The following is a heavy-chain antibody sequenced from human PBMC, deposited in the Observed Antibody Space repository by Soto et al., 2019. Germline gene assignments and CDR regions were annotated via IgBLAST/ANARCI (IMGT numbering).Heavy chain of an antibody. D-gene: IGHD2-8*01. CDR1: GGTFSSYA. J-gene: IGHJ4*02. CDR3: ARDLYCTNGVCYMDFDY. CDR2: IIPIFGTA. Sequence: ASVKVSCKASGGTFSSYAISWVRQAPGQGLEWMGGIIPIFGTANYAQKFQGRVTITADESTSTAYMELSSLRSEDTAVYYCARDLYCTNGVCYMDFDYWGQGTLVTVSS. V-gene: IGHV1-69*13.